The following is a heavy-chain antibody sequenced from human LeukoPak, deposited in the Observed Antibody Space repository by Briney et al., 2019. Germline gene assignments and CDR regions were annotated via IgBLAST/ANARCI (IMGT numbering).Heavy chain of an antibody. D-gene: IGHD6-19*01. Sequence: PGGSLRLSCAASGFTFSSYSMNWVRQAPGEGLEWVSSISSSSSYIYYADSVKGRFTISRDNAKNSLSLQMNSLRAEDTAVYYCARDVKPYTSGWYLSGFDIWGQGTMVTVSS. CDR3: ARDVKPYTSGWYLSGFDI. V-gene: IGHV3-21*01. CDR1: GFTFSSYS. J-gene: IGHJ3*02. CDR2: ISSSSSYI.